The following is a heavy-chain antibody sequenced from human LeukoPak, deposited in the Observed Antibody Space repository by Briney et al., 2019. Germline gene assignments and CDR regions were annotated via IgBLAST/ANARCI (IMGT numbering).Heavy chain of an antibody. CDR2: INPSGGST. V-gene: IGHV1-46*01. CDR3: ARVIVGATSGRNYFDY. CDR1: GCTFTTYY. D-gene: IGHD1-26*01. Sequence: ASVKGSCKASGCTFTTYYIHWVRQAPGQGLEWMGIINPSGGSTRYAQKFQGRVTMTRDTSTSTVYMELSSLRSEDTAVYYCARVIVGATSGRNYFDYWGQGTLVTVSS. J-gene: IGHJ4*02.